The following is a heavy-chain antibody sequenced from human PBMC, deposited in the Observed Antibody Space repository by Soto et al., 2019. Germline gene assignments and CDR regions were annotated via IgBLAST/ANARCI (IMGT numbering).Heavy chain of an antibody. V-gene: IGHV3-23*01. CDR1: GFTFRSYA. Sequence: EVQLLESGGGLAQPGGSLRLFCAASGFTFRSYAMSWVRQAPGKGLEWVSSITGRDGSTYYADSVKGRFIISRDNSKNTVYLQMNSLRAEDTAVYYCAKENYHDFWSGFFFWGQGTLVTVSS. J-gene: IGHJ4*02. CDR2: ITGRDGST. D-gene: IGHD3-3*01. CDR3: AKENYHDFWSGFFF.